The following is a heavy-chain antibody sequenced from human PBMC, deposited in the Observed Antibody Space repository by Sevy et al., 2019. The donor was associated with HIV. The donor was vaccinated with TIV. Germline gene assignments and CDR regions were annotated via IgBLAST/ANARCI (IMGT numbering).Heavy chain of an antibody. CDR2: IYYSGST. Sequence: SETLSLTCTVSGGSISSYYWSWIRQPPGKGLEWIGYIYYSGSTNYNPSLKSRVTISVDTSKNQFSLKLSSLTAADTAVYYCARDRILGYCSGGSCYLPEAFDIWGQGTMVTVSS. J-gene: IGHJ3*02. CDR3: ARDRILGYCSGGSCYLPEAFDI. CDR1: GGSISSYY. V-gene: IGHV4-59*01. D-gene: IGHD2-15*01.